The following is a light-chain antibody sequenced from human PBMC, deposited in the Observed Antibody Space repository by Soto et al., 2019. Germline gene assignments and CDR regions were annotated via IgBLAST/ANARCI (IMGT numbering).Light chain of an antibody. J-gene: IGKJ5*01. Sequence: EIVLTQSPGTLSLSPGERGTLSCRASQNLGTLYLAWFQQKSGQAPRLLIYGASRRATGIPDRFTGSGSGTDFTLTISRLEPEDFAVYYCQQYGSSPPITFGQGTRLEIK. CDR3: QQYGSSPPIT. V-gene: IGKV3-20*01. CDR2: GAS. CDR1: QNLGTLY.